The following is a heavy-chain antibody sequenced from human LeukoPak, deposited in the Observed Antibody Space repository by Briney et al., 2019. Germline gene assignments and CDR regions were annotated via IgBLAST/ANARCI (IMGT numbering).Heavy chain of an antibody. CDR1: GFTFSSYG. V-gene: IGHV3-33*06. D-gene: IGHD4-17*01. CDR2: IWFDGTYE. CDR3: AKERDYAEDMDV. Sequence: GGSLRLSCAVSGFTFSSYGMHWVRQAPGKGLEWVALIWFDGTYEYYADSVKGRFTISRDNSNKTLYLQMNSLRAEDTAVYYCAKERDYAEDMDVWGKGTTVTVSS. J-gene: IGHJ6*03.